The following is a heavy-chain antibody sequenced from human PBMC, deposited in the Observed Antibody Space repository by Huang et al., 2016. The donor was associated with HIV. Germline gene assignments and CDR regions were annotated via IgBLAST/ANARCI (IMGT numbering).Heavy chain of an antibody. J-gene: IGHJ5*02. CDR2: IRGSDNTT. CDR3: AKDRVAGTGHCFDP. Sequence: EVKLLESGGGLVQPGGSLRLSCAASGFSFSSYTMTWVRQAPGKGRGWVPSIRGSDNTTFYADSVKGRFTISRDNAKNTLYLQMKSLRVDDTAVYYCAKDRVAGTGHCFDPWGQGTLVTVSS. V-gene: IGHV3-23*01. D-gene: IGHD6-19*01. CDR1: GFSFSSYT.